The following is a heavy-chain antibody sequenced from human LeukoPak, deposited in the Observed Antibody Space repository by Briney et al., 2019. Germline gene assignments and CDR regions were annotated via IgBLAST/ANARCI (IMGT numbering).Heavy chain of an antibody. V-gene: IGHV3-23*01. Sequence: PGASLRLSCAASGFTFSNYAMSWVRQAPGKGLEWVSAITGGGSGIYYADSMKSRFTISRDNSKNTLYLQINGLRAEDTAVYYCAKWGDYDVLTGYYVSDYWGQGTQVTVSS. CDR1: GFTFSNYA. J-gene: IGHJ4*02. D-gene: IGHD3-9*01. CDR3: AKWGDYDVLTGYYVSDY. CDR2: ITGGGSGI.